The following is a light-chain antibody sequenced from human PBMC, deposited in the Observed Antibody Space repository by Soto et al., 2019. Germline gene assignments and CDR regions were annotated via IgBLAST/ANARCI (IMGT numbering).Light chain of an antibody. CDR3: QHRNNRPFS. V-gene: IGKV3-15*01. J-gene: IGKJ3*01. Sequence: EIVMTQSPDTLSVSPGERATLSCRASQSVSNNLAWYHQRPGQAPRLLISGAFTRAAGLPARFSGSGSGTDFTLTISSLEPEDFAVYYCQHRNNRPFSFGPGTKVDI. CDR2: GAF. CDR1: QSVSNN.